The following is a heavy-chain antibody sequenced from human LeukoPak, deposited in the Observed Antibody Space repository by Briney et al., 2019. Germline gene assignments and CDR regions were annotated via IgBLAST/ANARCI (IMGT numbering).Heavy chain of an antibody. D-gene: IGHD6-19*01. Sequence: PGGSLRLSCAASGFTFSSYSMNWVRQAPGKGLEWVSYISSSSSTIYYADSVKGRFTISRDNAKNSLYLQMNSLRAEDTAVYYCARDLSGYSSGWYGAYYYYYYGMDVWGQGTTVTVSS. V-gene: IGHV3-48*04. J-gene: IGHJ6*02. CDR3: ARDLSGYSSGWYGAYYYYYYGMDV. CDR1: GFTFSSYS. CDR2: ISSSSSTI.